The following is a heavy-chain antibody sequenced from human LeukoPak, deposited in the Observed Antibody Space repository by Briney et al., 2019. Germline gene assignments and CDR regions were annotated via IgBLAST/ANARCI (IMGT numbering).Heavy chain of an antibody. CDR3: ARDSRAGRYYYGMDV. D-gene: IGHD6-13*01. J-gene: IGHJ6*02. CDR1: GGSISSYY. Sequence: PSETLSLTCTVSGGSISSYYWSWIRQPPGKGLEWIGYIYYSGSTNYNPSLKSRVTISVDTSKNQFSLKLSSVTAADTAVYYCARDSRAGRYYYGMDVWGQGTTVTVSS. V-gene: IGHV4-59*12. CDR2: IYYSGST.